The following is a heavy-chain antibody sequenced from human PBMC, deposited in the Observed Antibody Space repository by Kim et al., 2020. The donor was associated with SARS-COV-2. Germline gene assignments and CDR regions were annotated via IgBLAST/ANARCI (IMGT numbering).Heavy chain of an antibody. D-gene: IGHD2-21*02. V-gene: IGHV3-30*04. CDR2: ISYDGSKQ. J-gene: IGHJ4*02. CDR3: AGGRGVVTVIWTVVVTDPLQY. Sequence: GGSLRLSCSASGFTFNTYTMHWVRQAPGKGLESVAFISYDGSKQFYRDSVQGRFTISRDNSRNTLYLQMSSLRDEDTGIYYCAGGRGVVTVIWTVVVTDPLQYWGQGTLVTVSS. CDR1: GFTFNTYT.